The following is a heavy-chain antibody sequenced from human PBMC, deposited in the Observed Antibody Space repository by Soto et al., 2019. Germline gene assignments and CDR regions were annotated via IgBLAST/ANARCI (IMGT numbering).Heavy chain of an antibody. CDR1: GGSISSYH. J-gene: IGHJ6*02. D-gene: IGHD3-10*01. CDR2: FYTTGIT. Sequence: TSETLSLTCTVSGGSISSYHWSWIRQSAGKGLDWLGRFYTTGITNYNPSLKSRLSMSEDTSKNQLSLRLTSVTAADTGVYYCARAGNEYGVDVWGQGTTVTVSS. CDR3: ARAGNEYGVDV. V-gene: IGHV4-4*07.